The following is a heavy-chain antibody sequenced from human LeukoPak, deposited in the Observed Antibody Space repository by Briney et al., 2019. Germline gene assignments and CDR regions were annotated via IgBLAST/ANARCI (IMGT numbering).Heavy chain of an antibody. Sequence: AGSLRLSCAASGFTFSSYSMNWVRQAPGKGLEWVSSISSSSSYIYYADSMKGRFTISRDNAKNSLYLQMNSLRAEDTAVYYCARVIAAADYYSDYWGQGTLVTVSS. V-gene: IGHV3-21*01. D-gene: IGHD6-13*01. CDR2: ISSSSSYI. CDR1: GFTFSSYS. CDR3: ARVIAAADYYSDY. J-gene: IGHJ4*02.